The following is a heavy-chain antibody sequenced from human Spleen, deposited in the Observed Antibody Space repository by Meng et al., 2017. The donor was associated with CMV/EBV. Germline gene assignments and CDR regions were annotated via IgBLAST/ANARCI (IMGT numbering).Heavy chain of an antibody. CDR2: VGAENGET. V-gene: IGHV1-18*01. D-gene: IGHD4-17*01. CDR1: GYKFDIYG. Sequence: CQASGYKFDIYGITWVRQASGQGLEWVGWVGAENGETNYGQKFQGRVTVTADTFTKTAYMEMRSLRSDDSAIYYCARAGAAVTTNFDFWGQGTLVTVSS. CDR3: ARAGAAVTTNFDF. J-gene: IGHJ4*02.